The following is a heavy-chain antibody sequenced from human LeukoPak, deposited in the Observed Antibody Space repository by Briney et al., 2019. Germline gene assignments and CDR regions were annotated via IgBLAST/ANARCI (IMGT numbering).Heavy chain of an antibody. Sequence: PGGSLRLSCAASGFTFSSYSMNWVRQAPGKGLEWVAFIRYDGSNRCYADSVKGRFTMARDNSKNTLYLQMKSLRAEDTAVYYCAKVRRVGATIGFYAFDIWGQGTMVTVSS. CDR1: GFTFSSYS. CDR2: IRYDGSNR. J-gene: IGHJ3*02. D-gene: IGHD1-26*01. CDR3: AKVRRVGATIGFYAFDI. V-gene: IGHV3-30*02.